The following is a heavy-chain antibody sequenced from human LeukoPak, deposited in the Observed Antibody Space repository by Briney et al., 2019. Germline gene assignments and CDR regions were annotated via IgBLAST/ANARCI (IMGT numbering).Heavy chain of an antibody. V-gene: IGHV3-7*03. J-gene: IGHJ4*02. Sequence: GGSLRLSCAASGFTFSNAWMSWVRQAPGKGLEWVANIKRDGSEKYYVDSVKGRFTISRDNSKNSLYLQMHSLRAEDSALYYCSKARGGGRDLFDYWGQGTLVTVSS. D-gene: IGHD6-25*01. CDR3: SKARGGGRDLFDY. CDR2: IKRDGSEK. CDR1: GFTFSNAW.